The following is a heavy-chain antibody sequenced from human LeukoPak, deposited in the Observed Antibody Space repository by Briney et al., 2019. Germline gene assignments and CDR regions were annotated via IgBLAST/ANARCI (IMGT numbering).Heavy chain of an antibody. J-gene: IGHJ4*02. V-gene: IGHV1-2*02. D-gene: IGHD1-26*01. CDR1: GYTFTGYY. CDR2: INPNSGGT. CDR3: ARDPRMVGATDY. Sequence: ASVKVSCKASGYTFTGYYMHWVRQAPGQGLEWMGRINPNSGGTNYAQKFQGRVTMTRDTSISTAYMELSRLRSDDTAVYYCARDPRMVGATDYWGQGTLVTVSS.